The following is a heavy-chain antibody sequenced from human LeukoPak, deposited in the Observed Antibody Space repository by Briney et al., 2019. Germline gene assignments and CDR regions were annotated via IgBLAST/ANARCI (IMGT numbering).Heavy chain of an antibody. CDR3: ASSVVPAAIDY. Sequence: GGSLRLSCAATGFTFSDYYMSWLRQAPGKGLEWISYISSSGSADYYADSVQGRFTVSRDNAKSSLYLQMNSLRAEDTAVYYCASSVVPAAIDYWGQGTLVTVSS. V-gene: IGHV3-11*04. J-gene: IGHJ4*02. CDR1: GFTFSDYY. D-gene: IGHD2-2*01. CDR2: ISSSGSAD.